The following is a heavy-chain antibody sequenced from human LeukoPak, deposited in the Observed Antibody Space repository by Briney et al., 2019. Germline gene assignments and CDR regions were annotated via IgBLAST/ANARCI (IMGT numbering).Heavy chain of an antibody. CDR2: IYYTGSA. J-gene: IGHJ4*02. CDR3: ARDRGGAAASFDY. V-gene: IGHV4-59*01. Sequence: SETLSLTCTVSGAPITRYYWSWIRQPPGKGLEWIGYIYYTGSANYNPSLKSRVTISVDTSKNQFSLKLSSVTAADTAVYYCARDRGGAAASFDYWGQGTLVTVSS. D-gene: IGHD6-13*01. CDR1: GAPITRYY.